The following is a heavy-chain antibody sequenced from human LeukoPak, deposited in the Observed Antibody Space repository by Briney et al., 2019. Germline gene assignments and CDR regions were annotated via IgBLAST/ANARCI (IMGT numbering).Heavy chain of an antibody. CDR1: GGSFSGYY. CDR2: INHSGST. Sequence: KPSETLSLTCAVYGGSFSGYYWSWIRQPPGKGLEWIGEINHSGSTNYNPSLKSRVTISVDTSKNQFSLKLSSVTAAGTAVYYCARIAARTPYYYYYGMDVWGQGTTVTVSS. D-gene: IGHD6-6*01. V-gene: IGHV4-34*01. J-gene: IGHJ6*02. CDR3: ARIAARTPYYYYYGMDV.